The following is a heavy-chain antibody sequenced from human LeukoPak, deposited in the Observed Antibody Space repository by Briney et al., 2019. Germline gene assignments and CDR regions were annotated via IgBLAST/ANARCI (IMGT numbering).Heavy chain of an antibody. CDR3: ARGKAGTYYYYYMDV. J-gene: IGHJ6*03. CDR1: GYTFTSYA. D-gene: IGHD6-19*01. V-gene: IGHV7-4-1*02. CDR2: INTNTGNP. Sequence: ASVKVSCKASGYTFTSYAMNWVRQAPGQGLEWMGWINTNTGNPTYAQGFTGRFVFSLDTSVSTAYLQISSLKAEDTAVYYCARGKAGTYYYYYMDVWGKGTTVTVSS.